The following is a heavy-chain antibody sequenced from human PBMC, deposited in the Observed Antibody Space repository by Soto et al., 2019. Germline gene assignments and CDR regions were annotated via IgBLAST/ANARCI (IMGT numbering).Heavy chain of an antibody. CDR3: ARAYRQSEYSSSWVFAS. J-gene: IGHJ4*02. Sequence: QLQLQESGPGLVKPSQTLSLICTVSGGSINSGGYYWSWIRQHPGQGLVWIGYIYNRGSTYYNPFHRIRVTISAGASENHFSLKLSSVTAADTAVYFCARAYRQSEYSSSWVFASWGQGTLVNVSS. D-gene: IGHD6-13*01. CDR2: IYNRGST. V-gene: IGHV4-31*03. CDR1: GGSINSGGYY.